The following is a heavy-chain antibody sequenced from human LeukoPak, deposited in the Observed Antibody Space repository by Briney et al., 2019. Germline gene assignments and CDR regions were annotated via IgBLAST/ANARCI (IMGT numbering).Heavy chain of an antibody. CDR2: IYSGGST. CDR1: GFTVSSNY. CDR3: ARDSLSYGVGYYYYYMDV. J-gene: IGHJ6*03. D-gene: IGHD4-17*01. Sequence: PGGSLRLSCAASGFTVSSNYMSWVRQAPGKGLEWVSVIYSGGSTYYADSVKGRFTISRDNSKNTLYLQMNSLRAEDTAVYYCARDSLSYGVGYYYYYMDVWGKGTTVTVSS. V-gene: IGHV3-53*01.